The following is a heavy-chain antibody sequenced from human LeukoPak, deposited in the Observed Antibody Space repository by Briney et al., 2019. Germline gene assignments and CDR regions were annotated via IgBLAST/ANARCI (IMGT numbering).Heavy chain of an antibody. V-gene: IGHV3-21*04. CDR1: GFTFSPYS. CDR3: ASSTVSGYYYYFDY. CDR2: ISSSSSYI. D-gene: IGHD3-22*01. Sequence: GGSLRLSCAASGFTFSPYSINWVRQAPGKGLEWVSSISSSSSYIYYADSMKGRFTISRDNAKNSLYLQMNSLRAEDTAVYYCASSTVSGYYYYFDYWGQGTLVTVSS. J-gene: IGHJ4*02.